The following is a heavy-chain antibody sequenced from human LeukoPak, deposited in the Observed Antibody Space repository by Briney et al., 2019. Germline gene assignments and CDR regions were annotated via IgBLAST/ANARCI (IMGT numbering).Heavy chain of an antibody. V-gene: IGHV7-4-1*02. D-gene: IGHD3-9*01. CDR2: INTNTGNP. Sequence: VASVTVSCTASGYTFTSYAMNWVRQAPGQGLEWMGWINTNTGNPTYAQGFTGRFVFSLDTSVSTAYLQISSLKAEDTAVYYCARAVKPIDHYDILTGQPTPFDYWGQGTLVTVSS. J-gene: IGHJ4*02. CDR1: GYTFTSYA. CDR3: ARAVKPIDHYDILTGQPTPFDY.